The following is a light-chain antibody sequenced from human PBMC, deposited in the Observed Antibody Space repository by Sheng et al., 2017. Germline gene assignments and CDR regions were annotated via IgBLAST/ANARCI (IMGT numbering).Light chain of an antibody. CDR2: DDS. CDR1: NTGSKS. V-gene: IGLV3-21*02. CDR3: GTWDSSLTTVV. J-gene: IGLJ2*01. Sequence: SYELTQPPSVSVAPGETARITCGGDNTGSKSVHWYLQKPGQAPVLVVYDDSKRPSGIPDRFSGSKSGASATLDITGLQTGDEADYYCGTWDSSLTTVVFGGGTRLTVL.